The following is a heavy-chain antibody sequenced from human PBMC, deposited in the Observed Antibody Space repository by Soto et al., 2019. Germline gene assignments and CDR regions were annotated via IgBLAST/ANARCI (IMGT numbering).Heavy chain of an antibody. CDR3: AKDSSSIPEYSGYDFDY. CDR1: GFTFSSYA. J-gene: IGHJ4*02. V-gene: IGHV3-23*01. CDR2: ISGSGGST. Sequence: GGSLRLSCAASGFTFSSYAMSWVRQAPGKGLEWVSAISGSGGSTYYADSVKGRFTISRDNSKNTLYLQMNSLRAEDTAVYYCAKDSSSIPEYSGYDFDYWGQGTLVNVSS. D-gene: IGHD5-12*01.